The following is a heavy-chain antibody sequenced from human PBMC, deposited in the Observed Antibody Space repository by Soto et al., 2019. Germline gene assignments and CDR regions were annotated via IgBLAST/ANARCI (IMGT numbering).Heavy chain of an antibody. J-gene: IGHJ5*02. CDR2: IIPIFGTA. Sequence: SVNVSGKASGGTFSSYAISWVRQAPGQGLEWMGGIIPIFGTANYAQKFQGRVTITADKSTXXAXXXLXSXXSEXTAVYYCARELSSGYYNWFDPWGQGTLGTVSA. V-gene: IGHV1-69*06. CDR3: ARELSSGYYNWFDP. CDR1: GGTFSSYA. D-gene: IGHD3-22*01.